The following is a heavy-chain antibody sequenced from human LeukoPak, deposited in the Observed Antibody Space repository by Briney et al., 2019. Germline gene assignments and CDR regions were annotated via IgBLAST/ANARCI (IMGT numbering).Heavy chain of an antibody. V-gene: IGHV3-30-3*01. D-gene: IGHD3-16*02. CDR1: GFTFSSYA. CDR2: ISYDGSNK. CDR3: ARGSGVWGSYRYTVDY. J-gene: IGHJ4*02. Sequence: GRSLRLSCAASGFTFSSYAMHWVRQAPGKGLEWVAVISYDGSNKYYADFVKGRFTISRDNSKNTLYLQMNSLRAEDTAVYYCARGSGVWGSYRYTVDYWGQGTLVTVSS.